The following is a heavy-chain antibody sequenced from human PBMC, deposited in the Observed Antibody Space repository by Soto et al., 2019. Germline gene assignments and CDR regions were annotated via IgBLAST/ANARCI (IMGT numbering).Heavy chain of an antibody. Sequence: SQTLSLTCAISGDSVSSNSGAWNWIRQSPSRGLEWLGRTYYRSKWFNDYAESVKRRITINPDTSKNQFSLQLNSVTPEDTAMYYCARSRPHSSGWYAIDIWGQGTMVTVSS. CDR2: TYYRSKWFN. CDR3: ARSRPHSSGWYAIDI. D-gene: IGHD6-19*01. CDR1: GDSVSSNSGA. J-gene: IGHJ3*02. V-gene: IGHV6-1*01.